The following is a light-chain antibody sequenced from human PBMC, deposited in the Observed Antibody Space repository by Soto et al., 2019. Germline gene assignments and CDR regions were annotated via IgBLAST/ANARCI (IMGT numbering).Light chain of an antibody. Sequence: EIVMTQSPATLSVSPGERATLSCRASQSVSSNLAWYQQKPGQAPRLLIYGASTSATGIPARFSGSGSWTEFTLTISSLQSEDFAVYYCQQYNNWPPLTFGQGTKVDIK. J-gene: IGKJ1*01. CDR1: QSVSSN. V-gene: IGKV3-15*01. CDR2: GAS. CDR3: QQYNNWPPLT.